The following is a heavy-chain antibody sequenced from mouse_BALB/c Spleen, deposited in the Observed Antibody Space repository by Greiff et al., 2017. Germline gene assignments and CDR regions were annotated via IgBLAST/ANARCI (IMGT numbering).Heavy chain of an antibody. CDR2: IDPYYGGT. V-gene: IGHV1-39*01. CDR1: GYSFTGYN. J-gene: IGHJ3*01. CDR3: ARRGYYGTPFAY. D-gene: IGHD1-1*01. Sequence: EVQRVESGPELEKPGASVKISCKASGYSFTGYNMNWVKQSNGKSLEWIGNIDPYYGGTSYNQKFKGKATLTVDKSSSTAYMQLKSLTSEDSAVYYCARRGYYGTPFAYWGQGTLVTVSA.